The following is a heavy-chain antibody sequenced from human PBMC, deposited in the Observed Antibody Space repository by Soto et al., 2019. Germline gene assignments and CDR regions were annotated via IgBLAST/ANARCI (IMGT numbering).Heavy chain of an antibody. CDR2: IYYSGTT. CDR3: AASCVGCGGFNYYGMDV. D-gene: IGHD2-21*01. V-gene: IGHV4-31*03. Sequence: QVQLQESGPGLVKPSQTLSLTCSVSGASISSGGYYWNWIRQHPGKGLEWIGYIYYSGTTYYNPSFKSRVTISVDTSKNQFSLKLSSVTAADTAVYYCAASCVGCGGFNYYGMDVWGQGTTVTVSS. CDR1: GASISSGGYY. J-gene: IGHJ6*02.